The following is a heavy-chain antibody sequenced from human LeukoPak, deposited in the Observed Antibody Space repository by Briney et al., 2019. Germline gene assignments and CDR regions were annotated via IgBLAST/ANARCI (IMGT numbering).Heavy chain of an antibody. Sequence: PGGSLRLSCAASGFIFTNFAMHWVRQAPGKGLEWVAVISNDERNKYYAESVKGRFTISRDNSNGMVYLQMTSLRLEDTAVCYCARPSPPGDGYNPSDQWGQGSLVIVSS. CDR1: GFIFTNFA. V-gene: IGHV3-30*04. CDR3: ARPSPPGDGYNPSDQ. D-gene: IGHD5-24*01. J-gene: IGHJ4*02. CDR2: ISNDERNK.